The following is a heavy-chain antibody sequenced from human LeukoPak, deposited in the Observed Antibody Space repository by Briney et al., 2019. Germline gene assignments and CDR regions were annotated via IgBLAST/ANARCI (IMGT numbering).Heavy chain of an antibody. V-gene: IGHV3-15*01. CDR3: AAVGEWLSNAFNT. Sequence: PGGSLRLSCAASGFTFSIAWMSWVRQAPGKGLEWVGRIKSRGDGETRDYAATVKDRFIISRDDSKNTLYLQMNSLRTEDTAIYYCAAVGEWLSNAFNTWGQGTLVTVSA. J-gene: IGHJ3*02. CDR1: GFTFSIAW. CDR2: IKSRGDGETR. D-gene: IGHD3-3*01.